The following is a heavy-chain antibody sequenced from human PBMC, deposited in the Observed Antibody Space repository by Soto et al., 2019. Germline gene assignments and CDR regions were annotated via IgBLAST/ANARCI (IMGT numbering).Heavy chain of an antibody. D-gene: IGHD2-2*01. CDR2: INPNSGGT. J-gene: IGHJ3*02. V-gene: IGHV1-2*02. Sequence: SLKGSCKASGYTFTGYYMHWVRQAPGQGLEWMGWINPNSGGTNDAQKFQGRVTMTRDTSISTAYMELSRLRFDDTAVYYCARGYCSSTSCYDVDDAFDIWGQGTMVTV. CDR3: ARGYCSSTSCYDVDDAFDI. CDR1: GYTFTGYY.